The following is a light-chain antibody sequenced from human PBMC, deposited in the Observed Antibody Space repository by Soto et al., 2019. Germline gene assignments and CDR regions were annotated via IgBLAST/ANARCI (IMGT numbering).Light chain of an antibody. Sequence: ERVFTQSPATLSVTPGESGTLSCWASQSVSSKLAWYQQKPGQAPRLLIYGASTRATGIPARFSGSGSGTEFTLSISSLQSEDSAVYYCQQYNNWPPITFGQGTRLAIK. J-gene: IGKJ5*01. CDR2: GAS. CDR1: QSVSSK. CDR3: QQYNNWPPIT. V-gene: IGKV3D-15*01.